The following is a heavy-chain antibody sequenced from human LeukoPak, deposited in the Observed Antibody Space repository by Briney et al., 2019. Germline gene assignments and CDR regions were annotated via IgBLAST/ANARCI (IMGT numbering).Heavy chain of an antibody. V-gene: IGHV3-64*01. J-gene: IGHJ4*02. CDR2: ISSNGGST. CDR1: GFPFSSYA. Sequence: GGSLRLSCSASGFPFSSYAMHWVRQAPGKGLEYVSAISSNGGSTYYANSVKGRFTISRDNSKNTLYLQMGSLRAEDMAVYYCARDRTGWLQDYWGQGTLVTVSS. CDR3: ARDRTGWLQDY. D-gene: IGHD5-24*01.